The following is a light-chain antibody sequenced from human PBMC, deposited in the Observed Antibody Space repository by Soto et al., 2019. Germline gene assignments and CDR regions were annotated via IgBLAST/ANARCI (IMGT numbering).Light chain of an antibody. CDR1: QSVLYTSNNKNY. Sequence: DIVMTQSPDSLAVSLGERATINSKSSQSVLYTSNNKNYLAWYQQTPGQPPKLLIYWASTRDSGVPDRFSGSGSGTDFTLTISSLQAEDVAVYYCQQYYSTPYTFGQGTKLEI. CDR3: QQYYSTPYT. J-gene: IGKJ2*01. V-gene: IGKV4-1*01. CDR2: WAS.